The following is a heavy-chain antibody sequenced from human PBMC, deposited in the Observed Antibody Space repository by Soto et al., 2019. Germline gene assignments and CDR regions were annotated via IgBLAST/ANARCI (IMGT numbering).Heavy chain of an antibody. V-gene: IGHV1-8*02. D-gene: IGHD2-2*01. J-gene: IGHJ6*03. CDR3: ARGPPAAPFYYYYYMDV. Sequence: ASVKVSCKASGGTFSSYAINWVRQATGQGLEWMGWMNPNSGNTGYAQKFQGRVTMTRNTSISTAYMELSSLRSEDTAVYYCARGPPAAPFYYYYYMDVWGKGTTVTVSS. CDR1: GGTFSSYA. CDR2: MNPNSGNT.